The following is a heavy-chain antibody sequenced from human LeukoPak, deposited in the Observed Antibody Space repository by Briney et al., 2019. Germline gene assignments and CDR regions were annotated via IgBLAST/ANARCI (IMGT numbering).Heavy chain of an antibody. CDR3: ARGDPGHNYVWGSYPLDP. D-gene: IGHD3-16*02. Sequence: GASVKVSCKASGGTFSSYAISWVRQAPGQGLEWMGGIIPIFGTANYAQKFQGRVTITADESTSTAYMELSSLRSEDTAVYYCARGDPGHNYVWGSYPLDPWGQGTLVTVSS. CDR1: GGTFSSYA. V-gene: IGHV1-69*13. J-gene: IGHJ5*02. CDR2: IIPIFGTA.